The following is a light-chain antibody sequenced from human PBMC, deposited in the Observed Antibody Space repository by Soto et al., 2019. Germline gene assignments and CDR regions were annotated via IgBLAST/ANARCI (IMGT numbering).Light chain of an antibody. J-gene: IGKJ5*01. V-gene: IGKV2-28*01. CDR2: FGS. CDR3: MQALQSLT. Sequence: EIVMTQSPLTLPVTPGEPASISCRSSQSLLYNNTYNYLDWYVQKPGQSPQLLIYFGSNRAPGVPDRFSGSGSGTDFTLKINRVDDDDVGTYYCMQALQSLTFGQGTRLEI. CDR1: QSLLYNNTYNY.